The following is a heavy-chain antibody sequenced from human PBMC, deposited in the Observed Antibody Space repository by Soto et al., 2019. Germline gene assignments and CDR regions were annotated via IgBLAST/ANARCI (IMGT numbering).Heavy chain of an antibody. CDR2: IYYSGST. CDR3: ARTESGTFDP. Sequence: SETLSLTCAVSGGSISSGGYSWSWIRQPPGKGLEWIGYIYYSGSTNYNPSLKSRVTISVDTSKNQFSLKLSSVTAADTAVYYCARTESGTFDPWGQGTLVTVSS. D-gene: IGHD1-7*01. V-gene: IGHV4-61*08. CDR1: GGSISSGGYS. J-gene: IGHJ5*02.